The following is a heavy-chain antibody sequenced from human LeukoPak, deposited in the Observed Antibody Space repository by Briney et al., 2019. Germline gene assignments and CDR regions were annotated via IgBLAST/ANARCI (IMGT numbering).Heavy chain of an antibody. D-gene: IGHD1-26*01. CDR1: GFTFSSYW. CDR2: INSDGSST. Sequence: GGSLRLSCAASGFTFSSYWTHWVRQAPGKGLVWVSRINSDGSSTSYADSVKGRFTISRDNAKNTLYLQMNSLRAEDTAVYYCARDLGRIVGATAPDYWGQGTLVTVSS. V-gene: IGHV3-74*01. CDR3: ARDLGRIVGATAPDY. J-gene: IGHJ4*02.